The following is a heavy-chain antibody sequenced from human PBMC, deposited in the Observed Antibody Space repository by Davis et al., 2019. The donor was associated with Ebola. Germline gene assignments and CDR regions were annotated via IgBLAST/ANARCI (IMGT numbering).Heavy chain of an antibody. V-gene: IGHV3-48*01. D-gene: IGHD3-10*01. CDR3: AKRKGWFGELSPLDY. CDR2: ITTDSYTI. J-gene: IGHJ4*02. Sequence: GESLKISCAASGFTFGSYSMNWVRQAPGKGLEWISYITTDSYTIYYADSVKGRFAISRDNSKNTLYLQMNSLRPDDTAVYYCAKRKGWFGELSPLDYWGQGTLVTVSS. CDR1: GFTFGSYS.